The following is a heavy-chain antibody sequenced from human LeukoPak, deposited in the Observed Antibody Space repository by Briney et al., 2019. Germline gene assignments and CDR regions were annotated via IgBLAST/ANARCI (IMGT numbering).Heavy chain of an antibody. CDR3: ARRLLAAAASTNWLDP. Sequence: PSETLSLTCAVDGGSLSGYYWSWSRQPPGKELECIGEIKHSGSTNYNPSLKSRVTISVDTSKNQFSLKLSSVTAADTAVYYCARRLLAAAASTNWLDPSGQGTLVTVSS. V-gene: IGHV4-34*01. D-gene: IGHD6-13*01. CDR2: IKHSGST. J-gene: IGHJ5*02. CDR1: GGSLSGYY.